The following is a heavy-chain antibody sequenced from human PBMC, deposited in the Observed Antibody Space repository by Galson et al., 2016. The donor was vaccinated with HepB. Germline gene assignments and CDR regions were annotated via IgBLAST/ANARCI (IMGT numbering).Heavy chain of an antibody. CDR1: GFTFRRHW. V-gene: IGHV3-74*01. CDR3: ARRLRDSSSRGMDV. Sequence: SLRLSCAASGFTFRRHWMHWVRQAPGKGLVWVSRIDDDGRSKAYADSVKGRFTISRDNAKNTLYLEMNSLQGEDTAVYYCARRLRDSSSRGMDVWGQGTTVTVSS. D-gene: IGHD6-6*01. CDR2: IDDDGRSK. J-gene: IGHJ6*02.